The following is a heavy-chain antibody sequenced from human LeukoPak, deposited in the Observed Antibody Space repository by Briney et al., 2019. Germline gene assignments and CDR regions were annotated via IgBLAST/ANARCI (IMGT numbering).Heavy chain of an antibody. CDR1: GFTFSSYA. V-gene: IGHV3-30-3*01. J-gene: IGHJ4*02. CDR2: ISYDGSNK. D-gene: IGHD3-3*01. CDR3: ARGAYYDFWSGYDY. Sequence: PGGSLRLSCAASGFTFSSYAMHWVRQAPGKGLEWVAVISYDGSNKYYADSVKGRFTISRDNSKNTLYLQMNSLRAEDTAVYYCARGAYYDFWSGYDYWGQGTLVTVSS.